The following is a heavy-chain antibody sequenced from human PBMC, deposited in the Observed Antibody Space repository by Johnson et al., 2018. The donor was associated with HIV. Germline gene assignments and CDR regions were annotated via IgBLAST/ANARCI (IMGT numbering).Heavy chain of an antibody. V-gene: IGHV3-9*01. CDR1: GFTFDDYA. D-gene: IGHD3-22*01. J-gene: IGHJ3*02. CDR3: ARGGYYDSKPYDAFDI. CDR2: ISWNSGSI. Sequence: QLVESGGGLVQPGRSLRLSCAASGFTFDDYAMHWVRQAPGKGLEWVSGISWNSGSIGYADSVKGRFTISGDNAKNTLYLQMNSLRAEDTAVYYCARGGYYDSKPYDAFDIWGQGTMVTVSS.